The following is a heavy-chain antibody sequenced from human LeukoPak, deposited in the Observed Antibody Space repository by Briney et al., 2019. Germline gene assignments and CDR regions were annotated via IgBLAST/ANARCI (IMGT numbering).Heavy chain of an antibody. CDR2: IYTSGST. Sequence: PSETLSLTCTVSGGSISSYYWSWIRQPAGKGLEWIGRIYTSGSTNYNPSLKSRVTISVDTSKNQFSLKLSSVTAADTAVYYCARLVAAAGTLTHYSYYYGMDVWGQGTTVTVSS. CDR1: GGSISSYY. J-gene: IGHJ6*02. V-gene: IGHV4-4*07. D-gene: IGHD6-13*01. CDR3: ARLVAAAGTLTHYSYYYGMDV.